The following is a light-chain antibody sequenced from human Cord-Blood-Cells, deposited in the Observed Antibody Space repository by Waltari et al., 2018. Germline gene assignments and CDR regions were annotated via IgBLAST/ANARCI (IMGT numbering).Light chain of an antibody. CDR1: SSDVGSYNL. V-gene: IGLV2-23*02. Sequence: QSALPQPASVSGSPGQSITISCTGTSSDVGSYNLVSWYQQPPGKAPKLMIYEVSKRPSGVSNRFSGSKSGNTASLTISGLQAEDEADYYCCSYAGSSTFHVVFGGGTKLTVL. J-gene: IGLJ2*01. CDR2: EVS. CDR3: CSYAGSSTFHVV.